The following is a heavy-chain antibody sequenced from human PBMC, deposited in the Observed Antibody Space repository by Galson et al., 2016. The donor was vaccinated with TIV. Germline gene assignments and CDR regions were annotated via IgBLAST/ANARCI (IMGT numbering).Heavy chain of an antibody. CDR3: ARDRRRGYLSYNGMDV. CDR1: GYTFTGYF. CDR2: INPNSGGT. V-gene: IGHV1-2*02. J-gene: IGHJ6*02. D-gene: IGHD1-1*01. Sequence: SVKVSCKASGYTFTGYFMHWVRQAPGQGFEWMGWINPNSGGTNFAQKFQDRVTMTRDTSISTVYMEVSRLKTDDTAVYHCARDRRRGYLSYNGMDVWGQGTTVIVAS.